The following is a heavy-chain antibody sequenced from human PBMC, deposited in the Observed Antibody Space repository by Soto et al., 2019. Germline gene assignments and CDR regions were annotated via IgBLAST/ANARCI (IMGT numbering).Heavy chain of an antibody. CDR1: GGTFSSYG. V-gene: IGHV3-30*03. Sequence: GGSLRLSCASSGGTFSSYGMHWVRQAPGKGLEWVAVISYDGSNKYYADSVKGRFTISRDNSKNTLYLQMNSLRAEDTAVYYCALTIAARPIWGQGTLVTVSS. CDR3: ALTIAARPI. CDR2: ISYDGSNK. D-gene: IGHD6-6*01. J-gene: IGHJ4*02.